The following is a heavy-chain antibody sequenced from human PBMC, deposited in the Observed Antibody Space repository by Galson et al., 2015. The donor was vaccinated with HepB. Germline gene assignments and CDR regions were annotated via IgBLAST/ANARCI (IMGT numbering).Heavy chain of an antibody. V-gene: IGHV5-51*01. CDR2: IFPGDSDT. CDR1: GYSFTSYW. Sequence: QSGAEVKKPGESLKISCKGSGYSFTSYWIGWVRQMPGKGLEWMGIIFPGDSDTRYSPSFQGQVTISADKSISTAYLPCSSLKASDPAMYYCARRPFRLSGGFDYWGQGTLVTVSS. J-gene: IGHJ4*02. D-gene: IGHD2-15*01. CDR3: ARRPFRLSGGFDY.